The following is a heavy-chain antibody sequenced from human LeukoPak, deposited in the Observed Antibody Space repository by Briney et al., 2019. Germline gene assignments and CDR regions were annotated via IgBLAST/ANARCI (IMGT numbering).Heavy chain of an antibody. CDR2: ISGSGGST. V-gene: IGHV3-23*01. Sequence: GGSLGLSCAASGFTFSSYAMSWVRQAPGKGLEWVSAISGSGGSTYYADSVKGRFTISRDNSKNTLYLQMNSLRAEDTAVYYCAKDPARVVAYYYGMDVWGQGTTVTVSS. CDR1: GFTFSSYA. J-gene: IGHJ6*02. CDR3: AKDPARVVAYYYGMDV. D-gene: IGHD3-22*01.